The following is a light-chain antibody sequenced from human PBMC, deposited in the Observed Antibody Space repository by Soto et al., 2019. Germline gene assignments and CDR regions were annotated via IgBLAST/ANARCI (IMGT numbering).Light chain of an antibody. J-gene: IGLJ2*01. CDR1: DIEGRV. Sequence: SYELTQAPSMSGAPGQTATITCGGNDIEGRVVHWYQQEPGQAPVLVVFDDSVRPTGIPERFSGASSGNTATLPITRGEAGDEADYYCQVWDTSPDHVIFGGGTQLT. CDR3: QVWDTSPDHVI. CDR2: DDS. V-gene: IGLV3-21*02.